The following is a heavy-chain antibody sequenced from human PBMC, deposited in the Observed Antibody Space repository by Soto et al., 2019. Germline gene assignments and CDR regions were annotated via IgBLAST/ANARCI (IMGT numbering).Heavy chain of an antibody. CDR3: TRQKNTNYYSGMDV. J-gene: IGHJ6*02. CDR2: TYYRSKWYN. D-gene: IGHD1-1*01. CDR1: GDSVSSNSAA. Sequence: PSQTLSLTCAISGDSVSSNSAARHWIRQSPSRGLEWLGRTYYRSKWYNDYALSVKSRITINPDTSKNQFSLQLTSVTPEDTAMYYCTRQKNTNYYSGMDVWGQGTTVTVSS. V-gene: IGHV6-1*01.